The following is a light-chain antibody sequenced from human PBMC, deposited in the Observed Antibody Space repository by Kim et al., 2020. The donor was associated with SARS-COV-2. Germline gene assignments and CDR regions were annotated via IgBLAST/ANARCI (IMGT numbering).Light chain of an antibody. CDR3: TSRDTRI. J-gene: IGLJ2*01. CDR1: SLRTYY. Sequence: SSELTQDPAVSVALGQTVRITCQGDSLRTYYASWYQQKAGQAPLLVVYGENNRPSGIPDRFSGSYSGNTASLTITGALAEDEADYYCTSRDTRIFGGGTKVTVL. V-gene: IGLV3-19*01. CDR2: GEN.